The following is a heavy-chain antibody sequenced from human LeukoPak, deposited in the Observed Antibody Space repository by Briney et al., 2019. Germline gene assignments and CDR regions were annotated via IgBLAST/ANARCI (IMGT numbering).Heavy chain of an antibody. CDR2: IYYSGST. J-gene: IGHJ4*02. D-gene: IGHD3-10*01. CDR3: AKVAKYYYGSETYFFFED. V-gene: IGHV4-39*07. Sequence: SETLSLTCTVSGGSINNYYWTWIRQTPGKGLEWIGSIYYSGSTYFNPSLRSRITMSVDTSKNQFSLNLSSVTAADTAVYYCAKVAKYYYGSETYFFFEDWGQGTLVTVSS. CDR1: GGSINNYY.